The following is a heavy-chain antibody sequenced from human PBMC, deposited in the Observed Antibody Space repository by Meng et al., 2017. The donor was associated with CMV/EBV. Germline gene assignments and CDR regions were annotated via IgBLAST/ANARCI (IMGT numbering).Heavy chain of an antibody. CDR1: GGTFSSYT. CDR2: INPNSGGT. CDR3: ARDWTIPYYGMGV. J-gene: IGHJ6*02. Sequence: ASVKVSCKASGGTFSSYTISWVRQAPGQGLEWMGWINPNSGGTNYAQKFQGRVTMTRDTSISTAYMELSRLRSDDTAVYYCARDWTIPYYGMGVWGQGTTVTVSS. D-gene: IGHD3-3*01. V-gene: IGHV1-2*02.